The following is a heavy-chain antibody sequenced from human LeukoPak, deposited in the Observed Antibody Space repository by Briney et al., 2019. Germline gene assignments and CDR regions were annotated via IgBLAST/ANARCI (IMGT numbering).Heavy chain of an antibody. J-gene: IGHJ4*02. Sequence: SETLSLTCAVYGGSFSAYYWSWIRQPPGKGLEWIGEINHSGSTNYNPSLKSRVTISVDTSKNQFSLKLSSVTAADTAVYYCARQTVSRVDYWGQGTLVTVSS. V-gene: IGHV4-34*01. CDR3: ARQTVSRVDY. CDR2: INHSGST. D-gene: IGHD4-17*01. CDR1: GGSFSAYY.